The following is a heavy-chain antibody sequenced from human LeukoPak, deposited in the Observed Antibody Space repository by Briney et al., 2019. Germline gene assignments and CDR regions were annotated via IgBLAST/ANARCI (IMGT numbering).Heavy chain of an antibody. J-gene: IGHJ6*02. CDR1: GGSISTSHYC. D-gene: IGHD3-22*01. CDR3: ARNAADSTGLYNYSGMDV. V-gene: IGHV4-39*01. Sequence: SETLSLTCTVSGGSISTSHYCWGWIRQPPGKGLEWIGSIYYSGSTYFSPSLKSRVTIPMDTSKNQFSLKLGSVTAADTAIYYCARNAADSTGLYNYSGMDVWGQGTTVTVSS. CDR2: IYYSGST.